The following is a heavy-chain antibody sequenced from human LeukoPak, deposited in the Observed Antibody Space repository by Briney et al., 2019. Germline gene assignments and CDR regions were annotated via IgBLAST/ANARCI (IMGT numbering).Heavy chain of an antibody. CDR2: IIPIFGTA. Sequence: ASVKVSCKASGYTFTSYGISWVRQAPGQGLEWMGGIIPIFGTANYAQKFQGRVTITAGESTSTAYMELSSLRSEDTAVYYCATLTMVRGVIVPMYYFDYWGQGTLVTVSS. CDR1: GYTFTSYG. D-gene: IGHD3-10*01. J-gene: IGHJ4*02. CDR3: ATLTMVRGVIVPMYYFDY. V-gene: IGHV1-69*13.